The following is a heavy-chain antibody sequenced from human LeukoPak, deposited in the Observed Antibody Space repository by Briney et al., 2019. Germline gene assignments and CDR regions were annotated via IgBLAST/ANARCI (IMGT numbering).Heavy chain of an antibody. CDR1: GFTFTTYE. D-gene: IGHD3-22*01. V-gene: IGHV3-48*03. CDR2: ISSSGGRTM. J-gene: IGHJ4*02. Sequence: GGSLRLSCAASGFTFTTYEMNWVRQAPGKGLEWISYISSSGGRTMYYAESVKGRFIISRDNAKNSLYLQMNSLRAEDTAVYYCARDEHQYYSESSGRFDFWGQGVLVTVSS. CDR3: ARDEHQYYSESSGRFDF.